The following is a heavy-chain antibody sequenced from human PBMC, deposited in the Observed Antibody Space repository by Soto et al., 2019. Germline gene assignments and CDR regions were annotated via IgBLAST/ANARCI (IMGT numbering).Heavy chain of an antibody. Sequence: GESLKISCKASGYIFTLYWIGWVRQMPGKGLEWMGIIYPGDSDTRYSPSFQGQVTISADKSISTASLQWSSLKASDTAVYYCAKQSPTPGYYYFSYGMDVWGQGTTVTVSS. CDR1: GYIFTLYW. CDR2: IYPGDSDT. D-gene: IGHD4-17*01. V-gene: IGHV5-51*01. CDR3: AKQSPTPGYYYFSYGMDV. J-gene: IGHJ6*02.